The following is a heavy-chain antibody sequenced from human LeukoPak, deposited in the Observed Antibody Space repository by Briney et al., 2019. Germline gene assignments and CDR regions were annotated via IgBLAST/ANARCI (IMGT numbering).Heavy chain of an antibody. CDR3: AKGGIAAAGTSFYFDY. J-gene: IGHJ4*02. CDR2: ISGSGSGT. CDR1: GCTFSSYA. Sequence: PGGSLRLSCAASGCTFSSYAMSWVRQAPGKGLEWVSGISGSGSGTYYPDSVKGRFTISRDNSKNTLYLQMNSLRAEDTAVYYCAKGGIAAAGTSFYFDYWGQGTLVTVSS. V-gene: IGHV3-23*01. D-gene: IGHD6-13*01.